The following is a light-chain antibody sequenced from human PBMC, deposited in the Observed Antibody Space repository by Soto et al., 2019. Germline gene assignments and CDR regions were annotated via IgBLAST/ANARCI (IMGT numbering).Light chain of an antibody. J-gene: IGLJ1*01. Sequence: QSALTQPASVSGSPGQSITISCTGTSSDVGSYTLVSWYQQHPGKAPKLMIYEGSKRPSGVSNRFSGSKSGNTASLTISGLQAEDEADYYCCSYAGSSNSVFGTGPKLIVL. V-gene: IGLV2-23*01. CDR3: CSYAGSSNSV. CDR2: EGS. CDR1: SSDVGSYTL.